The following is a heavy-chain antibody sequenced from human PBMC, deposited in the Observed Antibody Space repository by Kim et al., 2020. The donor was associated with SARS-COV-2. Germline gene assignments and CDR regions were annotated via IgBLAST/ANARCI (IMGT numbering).Heavy chain of an antibody. J-gene: IGHJ4*02. V-gene: IGHV3-30*03. Sequence: KYADCVKCRFTMSREDSRNTVYQQMNSLRADDTAMYYCGRGLTCPLDYWGQGTLVTVSS. CDR3: GRGLTCPLDY.